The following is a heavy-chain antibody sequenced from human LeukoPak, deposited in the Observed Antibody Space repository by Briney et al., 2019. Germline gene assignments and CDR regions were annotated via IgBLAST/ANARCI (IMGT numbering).Heavy chain of an antibody. V-gene: IGHV1-2*02. CDR2: INPNSGGT. Sequence: ASVEVSCKASGYTFTGYYMHWVRQAPGQGLEWMGWINPNSGGTNYAQKFQGRVTMTRDTSISTAYMELSRLRSDDTAVYYCARERITMIVVATYMDVWGKGTTVTVSS. CDR1: GYTFTGYY. CDR3: ARERITMIVVATYMDV. D-gene: IGHD3-22*01. J-gene: IGHJ6*03.